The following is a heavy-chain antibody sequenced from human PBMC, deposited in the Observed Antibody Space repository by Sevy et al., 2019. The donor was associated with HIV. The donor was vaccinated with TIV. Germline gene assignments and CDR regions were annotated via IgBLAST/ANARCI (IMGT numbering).Heavy chain of an antibody. CDR3: ARSSSVCDATNNFWFDP. CDR2: TYYRSKWYN. V-gene: IGHV6-1*01. D-gene: IGHD6-19*01. Sequence: SQTLSLTCAISGDSVSSKSFAWNWIRQSPSRGLEWLGRTYYRSKWYNDYALSVKSRININADTSKNQFSRQLHSVTPEDTAVYDCARSSSVCDATNNFWFDPWGQGTLVTVSS. CDR1: GDSVSSKSFA. J-gene: IGHJ5*02.